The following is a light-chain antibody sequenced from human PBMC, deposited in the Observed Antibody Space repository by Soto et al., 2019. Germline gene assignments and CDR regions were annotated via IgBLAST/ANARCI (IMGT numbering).Light chain of an antibody. V-gene: IGLV2-14*01. CDR2: EVS. CDR3: SSYTSSRTLYV. CDR1: SSDVGGYNY. Sequence: QSVLTQPASVSGSPGQSITISCTGTSSDVGGYNYVSWYQQHPGKAPKLMIYEVSNRPSGVSIRFSGSKSGNTASLTFSGPHAPEHADSYCSSYTSSRTLYVFGTGTKATV. J-gene: IGLJ1*01.